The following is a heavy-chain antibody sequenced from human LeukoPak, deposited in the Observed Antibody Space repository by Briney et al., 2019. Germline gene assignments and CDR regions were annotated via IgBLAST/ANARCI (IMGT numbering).Heavy chain of an antibody. D-gene: IGHD5-18*01. CDR3: AGNTAMVKGLGTYFDY. CDR1: GFTFSSYA. Sequence: PGGSLRLSCAASGFTFSSYAMSWVRQAPGKGLEWVSAISGSGSSTYYADSVKGRFTISRDNSKNTLYLQMNSLRAEDTAVYYCAGNTAMVKGLGTYFDYWGQGTLVTVSS. CDR2: ISGSGSST. J-gene: IGHJ4*02. V-gene: IGHV3-23*01.